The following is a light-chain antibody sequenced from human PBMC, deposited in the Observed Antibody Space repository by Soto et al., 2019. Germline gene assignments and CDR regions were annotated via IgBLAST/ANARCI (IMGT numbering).Light chain of an antibody. V-gene: IGKV1-5*03. CDR2: KAS. CDR1: QSISSW. Sequence: DIQMTQSPSTLSASVGDRVTITCRASQSISSWLAWYQQKPGKAPKLLIYKASSLESGVPSRFSGSGSGTEFTLTISSLQPEDSAVYYCQQYGSSPRTFGQGTKGDIK. CDR3: QQYGSSPRT. J-gene: IGKJ1*01.